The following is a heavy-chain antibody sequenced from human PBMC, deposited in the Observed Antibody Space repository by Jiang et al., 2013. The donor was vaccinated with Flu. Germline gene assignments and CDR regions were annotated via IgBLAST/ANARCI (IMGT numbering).Heavy chain of an antibody. CDR2: IYYSGNT. CDR1: GGSISYYY. D-gene: IGHD4-17*01. J-gene: IGHJ4*02. Sequence: VQLVESGPGLVKPSETLSLTCTVSGGSISYYYWSWIRQPPGKGLEWIGYIYYSGNTNYNPSLKSRVTISVDTSKNQFSLRLSSVTAADTAVYYCARHRYGDYYFKDWGQGTLVTVSS. V-gene: IGHV4-59*08. CDR3: ARHRYGDYYFKD.